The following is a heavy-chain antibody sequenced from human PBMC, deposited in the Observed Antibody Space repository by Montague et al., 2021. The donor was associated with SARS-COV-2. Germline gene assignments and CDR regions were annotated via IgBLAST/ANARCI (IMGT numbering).Heavy chain of an antibody. CDR2: IYYSGST. Sequence: TLSLTCTVSGGSISSGGYYWSWIRQHPGKGLEWIGYIYYSGSTYYNPSLKSRVTISVDTSKNQFSLKLSSVTAADTAVYYCARLTAGYCSGGSCYWRTGFDYWGQGTLVTVSS. CDR1: GGSISSGGYY. V-gene: IGHV4-31*03. J-gene: IGHJ4*02. D-gene: IGHD2-15*01. CDR3: ARLTAGYCSGGSCYWRTGFDY.